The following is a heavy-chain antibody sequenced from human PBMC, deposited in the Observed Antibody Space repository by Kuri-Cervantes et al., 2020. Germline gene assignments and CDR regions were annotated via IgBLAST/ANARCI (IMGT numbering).Heavy chain of an antibody. CDR1: GGSISSGGYY. CDR3: ARGGAVTTDY. Sequence: LRLSCTVSGGSISSGGYYWSWIRQPPGKGLEWIGEINHSGSTNYNPSLKSRVTISVDTSKNQFSLKLSSVTAADTAVYYCARGGAVTTDYWGQGTLVTVSS. CDR2: INHSGST. D-gene: IGHD4-11*01. J-gene: IGHJ4*02. V-gene: IGHV4-39*07.